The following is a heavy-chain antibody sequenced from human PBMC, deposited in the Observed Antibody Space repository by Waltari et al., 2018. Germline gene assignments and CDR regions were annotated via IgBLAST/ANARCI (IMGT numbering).Heavy chain of an antibody. J-gene: IGHJ6*03. Sequence: QVQLQESGPGLVKPSETLSLTCTVSGYSISSGYYWGWIRQPPGKGLEWIGSIYHSGSTTYTPSLKSRVTISVDTSKNQFSLRLSSVTAADTAVYYCATDRGGYYYYMDVGGKGPRSPSP. CDR3: ATDRGGYYYYMDV. CDR1: GYSISSGYY. CDR2: IYHSGST. V-gene: IGHV4-38-2*02. D-gene: IGHD3-16*01.